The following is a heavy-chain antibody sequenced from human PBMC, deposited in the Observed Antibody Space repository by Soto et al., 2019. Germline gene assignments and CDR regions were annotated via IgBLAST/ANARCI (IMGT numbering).Heavy chain of an antibody. CDR3: ARNRGTTIPVERIDY. V-gene: IGHV3-33*01. Sequence: VQLVESGGGVVQPGRSLRLSCAASGFTFSGYGMHWVRQAPGKGLEWVAVIWYDGSKKYYADSVKGRFTISRDNSENTLYMQMNSLRADDTAVYYCARNRGTTIPVERIDYWGQGTLVTVSS. J-gene: IGHJ4*02. CDR2: IWYDGSKK. CDR1: GFTFSGYG. D-gene: IGHD1-1*01.